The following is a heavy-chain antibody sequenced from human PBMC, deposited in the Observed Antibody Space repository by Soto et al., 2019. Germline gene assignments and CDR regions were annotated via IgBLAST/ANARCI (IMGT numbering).Heavy chain of an antibody. CDR3: ARAGAGVFGMDV. Sequence: QVQLVESGGGVVQPGTSLRLSCAASGFTFSSNGMHWVRQSPGKGLEGVAVIWYDGSKKYYADSVKGRFTISRDDSKNMLDLQMNSLRGEDTAVYYCARAGAGVFGMDVWGQGTTVTVSS. D-gene: IGHD3-3*01. J-gene: IGHJ6*02. CDR2: IWYDGSKK. V-gene: IGHV3-33*01. CDR1: GFTFSSNG.